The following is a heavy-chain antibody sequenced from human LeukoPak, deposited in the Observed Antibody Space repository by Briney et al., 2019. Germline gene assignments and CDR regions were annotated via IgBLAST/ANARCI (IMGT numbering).Heavy chain of an antibody. V-gene: IGHV3-48*01. J-gene: IGHJ6*02. Sequence: PGGSLRLSCAASGFTFSSYSMNWVRQAPGKGLEWVSYISSSSSTIYYADSVKGRFTISRDNSKNTLYLQMNSLRAEDTAVYYCARDDSVATIIKSPSYYYGMDVWGQGTTVTVSS. D-gene: IGHD5-24*01. CDR2: ISSSSSTI. CDR3: ARDDSVATIIKSPSYYYGMDV. CDR1: GFTFSSYS.